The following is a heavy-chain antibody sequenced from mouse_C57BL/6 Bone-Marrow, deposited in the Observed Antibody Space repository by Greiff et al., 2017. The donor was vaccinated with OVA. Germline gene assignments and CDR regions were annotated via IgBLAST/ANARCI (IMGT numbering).Heavy chain of an antibody. V-gene: IGHV5-4*01. CDR1: GFTFSSYA. CDR3: AREGDC. CDR2: ISDGGSYT. J-gene: IGHJ2*01. Sequence: EVKLVESGGGLVKPGGSLKLSCAASGFTFSSYAMSWVRQTPEKRLEWVATISDGGSYTYYPDNVKGRFTISRDNAKNNLYLQMSHLKSEDTAMYYCAREGDCWGQGTTLTVAS.